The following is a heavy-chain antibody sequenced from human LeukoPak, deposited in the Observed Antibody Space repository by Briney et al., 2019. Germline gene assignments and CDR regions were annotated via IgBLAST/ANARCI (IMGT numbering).Heavy chain of an antibody. J-gene: IGHJ4*02. D-gene: IGHD5-18*01. CDR2: ISGSGGST. CDR3: AKGSYSYGFPYYFDY. V-gene: IGHV3-23*01. CDR1: GFTFSSYA. Sequence: GGSPRLSCAASGFTFSSYAMSWVRQAPGKGLEWVSAISGSGGSTYYADSVKGRFTISRDNSKNTLYLQMNSLRAEDTAVYYCAKGSYSYGFPYYFDYWGQGTLVTVSS.